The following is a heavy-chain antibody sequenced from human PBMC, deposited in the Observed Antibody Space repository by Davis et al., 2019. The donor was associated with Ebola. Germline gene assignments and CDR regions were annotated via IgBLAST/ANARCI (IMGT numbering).Heavy chain of an antibody. D-gene: IGHD3-16*01. J-gene: IGHJ4*02. Sequence: PSETLSLTCTVSGVSITTHYWSWIRQPPGKGLEWIGSIYYSGSTNCNSSLKSRVTISLQTFNSQFSLELSSVTAADTAVFYCAERGGSVWGQGTLVTVSS. V-gene: IGHV4-59*03. CDR1: GVSITTHY. CDR2: IYYSGST. CDR3: AERGGSV.